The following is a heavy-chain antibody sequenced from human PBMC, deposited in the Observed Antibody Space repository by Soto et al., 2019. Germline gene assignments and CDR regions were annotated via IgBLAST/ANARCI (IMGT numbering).Heavy chain of an antibody. V-gene: IGHV3-33*01. J-gene: IGHJ6*01. CDR2: IWYDGSNK. Sequence: PWVSLRLSCAASGFTFSSYGMHWVRQAPGNGLAWVAVIWYDGSNKYFADSVKDRFTISRDNSKNTLYLQMNSLRAEDTAVYYCAREGPDAGIVVVPAAAADWVYYYGMDVWGQGTTVTVSS. CDR1: GFTFSSYG. CDR3: AREGPDAGIVVVPAAAADWVYYYGMDV. D-gene: IGHD2-2*01.